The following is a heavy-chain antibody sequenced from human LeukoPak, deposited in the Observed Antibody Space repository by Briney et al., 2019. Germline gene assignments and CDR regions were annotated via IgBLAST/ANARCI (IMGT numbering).Heavy chain of an antibody. CDR2: INHSGST. J-gene: IGHJ5*02. CDR3: ARGGPYDYVWGSYRSGPHWFDP. CDR1: GGSFSGYY. Sequence: SETLSLTRAVYGGSFSGYYWSWIRQPPGKGLEWIGEINHSGSTNYNPSLKSRVTISVDTSKNQFSLKLSSVTAADTAVYYCARGGPYDYVWGSYRSGPHWFDPWGQGTLVTVSS. D-gene: IGHD3-16*02. V-gene: IGHV4-34*01.